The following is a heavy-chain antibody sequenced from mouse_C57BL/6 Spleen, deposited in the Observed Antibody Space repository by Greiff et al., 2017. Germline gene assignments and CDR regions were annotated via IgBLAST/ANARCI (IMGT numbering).Heavy chain of an antibody. Sequence: EVQLQQSGPELVKPGASVKIPCKASGYTFTDYNMDWVKQSHGKSLEWIGDINPNNGGTIYNQKFKGKATLTVDKSSSTAYMELRSLTSEDTAVYYCALGRKEAYYAMDYWGQGTSDTVSS. CDR1: GYTFTDYN. V-gene: IGHV1-18*01. CDR3: ALGRKEAYYAMDY. D-gene: IGHD4-1*01. J-gene: IGHJ4*01. CDR2: INPNNGGT.